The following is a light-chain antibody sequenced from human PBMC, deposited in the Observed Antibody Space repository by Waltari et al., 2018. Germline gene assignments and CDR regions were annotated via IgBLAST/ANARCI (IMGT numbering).Light chain of an antibody. J-gene: IGKJ4*01. Sequence: DIQMTQSPSSLSASVGDRVTITCRASQSISHYLNWYQQKPGKAPKLLIYAASSLQSGFPSRFSGSGSGTDFTLTISSLQPEDFATYYCQQSYSTPPLTFGGGTKVEIK. V-gene: IGKV1-39*01. CDR3: QQSYSTPPLT. CDR1: QSISHY. CDR2: AAS.